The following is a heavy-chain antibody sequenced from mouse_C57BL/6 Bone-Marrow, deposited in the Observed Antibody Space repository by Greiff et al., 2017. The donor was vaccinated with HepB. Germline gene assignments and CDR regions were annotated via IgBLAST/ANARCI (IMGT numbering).Heavy chain of an antibody. CDR2: IYPGDGDT. J-gene: IGHJ3*01. CDR3: ARWAYDGYLAWFAY. D-gene: IGHD2-3*01. V-gene: IGHV1-80*01. CDR1: GYAFSSYW. Sequence: QVHVKQSGAELVKPGASVKISCKASGYAFSSYWMNWVKQRPGKGLEWIGQIYPGDGDTNYNGKFKGKATLTADKSSSTAYMQLSSLTSEDSAVYFCARWAYDGYLAWFAYWGQGTLVTVSA.